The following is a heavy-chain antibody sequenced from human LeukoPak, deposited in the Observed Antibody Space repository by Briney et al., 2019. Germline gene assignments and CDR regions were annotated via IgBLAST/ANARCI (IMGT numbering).Heavy chain of an antibody. V-gene: IGHV7-4-1*02. CDR2: INTNTENP. CDR3: ARAYSSGWYDFGPYYMDV. J-gene: IGHJ6*03. Sequence: ASVKVSCKASGYTFTSYAMNWVRQAPGQGLEWMGWINTNTENPTYAQGFTGRFVFSLDTSVSTAYLQISSLKAEDTAVYYCARAYSSGWYDFGPYYMDVWGKGTTVTVSS. D-gene: IGHD6-19*01. CDR1: GYTFTSYA.